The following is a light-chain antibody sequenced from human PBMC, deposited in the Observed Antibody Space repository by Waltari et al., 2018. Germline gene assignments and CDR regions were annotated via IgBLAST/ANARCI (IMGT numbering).Light chain of an antibody. CDR2: EVT. Sequence: QSALTQTASVSGSPGQSITISCTGTSSDIGRDNLVSGYQQHTGKAPKLLLYEVTEGPAAFFNRFSGSKSRNTASLTISGLQAEDEAVYYCCSYAGAIGLIFGGGTKVTVL. CDR1: SSDIGRDNL. J-gene: IGLJ2*01. V-gene: IGLV2-23*02. CDR3: CSYAGAIGLI.